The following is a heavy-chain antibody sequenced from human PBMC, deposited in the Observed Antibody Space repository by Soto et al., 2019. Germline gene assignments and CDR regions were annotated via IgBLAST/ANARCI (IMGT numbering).Heavy chain of an antibody. Sequence: EVQLLESGGGLVQPGGSLRLSCAASGFTFSSYAMSWVRQAPGKGLEWVSAITGSGGSTYYADSVKGRFTISRDNSKNTLYLQMXXLXXXXXAXXXXXXXXXXXXXXXXXWXQGTLVTVSS. J-gene: IGHJ4*02. V-gene: IGHV3-23*01. CDR2: ITGSGGST. CDR3: XXXXXXXXXXXXX. CDR1: GFTFSSYA.